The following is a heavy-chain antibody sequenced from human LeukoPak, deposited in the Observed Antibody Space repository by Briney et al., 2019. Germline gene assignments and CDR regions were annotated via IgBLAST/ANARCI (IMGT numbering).Heavy chain of an antibody. CDR3: ARDPNSSGWYLGYFDY. Sequence: GGSLRLSCAASGFTFSSYAMHWVRQAPGKGLEWVAVISYDGSNKYYADSVKGRFTISRDNSKNTLYLQMNNLRAEDTAVYYCARDPNSSGWYLGYFDYWGQGTLVTVSS. J-gene: IGHJ4*02. CDR1: GFTFSSYA. V-gene: IGHV3-30*04. CDR2: ISYDGSNK. D-gene: IGHD6-19*01.